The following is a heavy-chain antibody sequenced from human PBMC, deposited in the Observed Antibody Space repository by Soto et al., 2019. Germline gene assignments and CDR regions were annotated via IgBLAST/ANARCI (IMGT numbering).Heavy chain of an antibody. CDR2: ISDSGGRT. Sequence: WGSLRLSCAVSGFTFNNYAMNWVRQAPGKGLEWVSSISDSGGRTYYADSVKGRFTISRDNSKNTLYLQMNSLRAEDTAIYYCAKDALGDYFYYGMDVWGQGTTVTVS. CDR3: AKDALGDYFYYGMDV. V-gene: IGHV3-23*01. CDR1: GFTFNNYA. J-gene: IGHJ6*02.